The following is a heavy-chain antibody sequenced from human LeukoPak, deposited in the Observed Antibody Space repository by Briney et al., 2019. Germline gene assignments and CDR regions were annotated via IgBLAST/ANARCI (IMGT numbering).Heavy chain of an antibody. D-gene: IGHD1-26*01. CDR2: IYYSGST. V-gene: IGHV4-61*05. J-gene: IGHJ4*02. Sequence: SETLSLTCTVSGGSISSSSYYWGWIRQPPGKGLEWIGYIYYSGSTNYNPSLKSRVTISVDTSKNQFSLKLSSVTAADTAVYYCARTPSGSYFGRAEFDYWGQGTLVTVSS. CDR1: GGSISSSSYY. CDR3: ARTPSGSYFGRAEFDY.